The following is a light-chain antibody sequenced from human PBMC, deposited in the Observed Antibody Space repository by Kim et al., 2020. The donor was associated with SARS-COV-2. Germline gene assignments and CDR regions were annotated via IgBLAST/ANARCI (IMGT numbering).Light chain of an antibody. J-gene: IGKJ2*01. Sequence: SPWDRATLSCRAIQPIRRDFLAWYQQKPGQAPRLLLYHASVRASDIPVRFSGSGSATDFTLTINNLEPEDFAVYYCQRYGGPPPYTFGQGTKLEI. CDR3: QRYGGPPPYT. CDR2: HAS. V-gene: IGKV3-20*01. CDR1: QPIRRDF.